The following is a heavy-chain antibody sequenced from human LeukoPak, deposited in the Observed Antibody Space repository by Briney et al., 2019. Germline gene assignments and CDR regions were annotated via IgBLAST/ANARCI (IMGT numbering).Heavy chain of an antibody. Sequence: ASVKVSCKASGYTFTSYGISWVRQAPGQGLEWMGRISAYNGNTNYAQKLQGRVTMTTDTSTSTAYMELRSLRSDDTAVYYCARDRVGYCSGGSCYGPQPYDYWGQGTLVTVSS. D-gene: IGHD2-15*01. CDR1: GYTFTSYG. CDR3: ARDRVGYCSGGSCYGPQPYDY. CDR2: ISAYNGNT. J-gene: IGHJ4*02. V-gene: IGHV1-18*01.